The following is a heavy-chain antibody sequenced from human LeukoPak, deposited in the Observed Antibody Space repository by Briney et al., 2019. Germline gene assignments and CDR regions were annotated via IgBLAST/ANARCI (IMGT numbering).Heavy chain of an antibody. Sequence: SETLSLTCTVSGGSISSYYWSWIRQPPGKGLEWIGYIYSSGSTNYNPSLKSRVTMSVDTSKNQFSLKLSSVTAADTAVYYCATRVTLGYYYYMDVWGKGTTVTVSS. J-gene: IGHJ6*03. V-gene: IGHV4-59*12. CDR2: IYSSGST. CDR3: ATRVTLGYYYYMDV. CDR1: GGSISSYY. D-gene: IGHD4-11*01.